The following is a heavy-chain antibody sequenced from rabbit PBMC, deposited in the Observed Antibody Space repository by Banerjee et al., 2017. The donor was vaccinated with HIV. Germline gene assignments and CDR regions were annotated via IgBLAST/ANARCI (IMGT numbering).Heavy chain of an antibody. CDR2: IYPSDRTT. J-gene: IGHJ4*01. V-gene: IGHV1S45*01. Sequence: QEQLEESGGGLVQPEGSLTLTCTASGFSLSSGYWICWVRQAPGKGPEWIACIYPSDRTTYYASWAKGRFTISKASSTTVTLQMTSLTAADTATYFCAKTGISVFFKLWGQGTLVTVS. D-gene: IGHD7-1*01. CDR1: GFSLSSGYW. CDR3: AKTGISVFFKL.